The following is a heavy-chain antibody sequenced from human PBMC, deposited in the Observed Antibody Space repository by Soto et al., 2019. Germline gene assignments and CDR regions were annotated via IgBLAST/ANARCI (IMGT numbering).Heavy chain of an antibody. CDR3: ARDPNSSGYYFGPWFDP. CDR2: ISSSSTTI. J-gene: IGHJ5*02. CDR1: GFTFSSYS. V-gene: IGHV3-48*02. D-gene: IGHD3-22*01. Sequence: HPGGSLRLSCAASGFTFSSYSMNWVRQAPGKGLEWVSYISSSSTTIYYADSVKGRFTISRDNAKNSLYLQMNSLRDEDTAVYYCARDPNSSGYYFGPWFDPWGQGTLVTVSS.